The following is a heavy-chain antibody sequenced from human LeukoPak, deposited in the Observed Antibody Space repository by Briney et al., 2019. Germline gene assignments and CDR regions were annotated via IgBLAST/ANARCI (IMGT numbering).Heavy chain of an antibody. CDR2: INPNSGGT. J-gene: IGHJ5*02. CDR3: AREKQQLEVPVDWFDP. D-gene: IGHD6-13*01. V-gene: IGHV1-2*02. CDR1: GYTFTGYY. Sequence: ASVKVSCKASGYTFTGYYMHWVRQAPGQGLEWMGWINPNSGGTNYAQKFQGRVTMTRDTSISTAYMELSRLRSDDTAVYYCAREKQQLEVPVDWFDPWGQGTLVTVSS.